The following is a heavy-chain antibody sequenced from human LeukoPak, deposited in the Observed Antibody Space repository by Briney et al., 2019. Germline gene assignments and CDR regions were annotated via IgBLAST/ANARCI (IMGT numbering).Heavy chain of an antibody. D-gene: IGHD3-10*01. CDR2: ISGSGGST. CDR3: AKVYNYYGSGSSTRVYYFDY. J-gene: IGHJ4*02. V-gene: IGHV3-23*01. Sequence: QPGRSLRLSCAASGFTFSSYAMSWVRQAPGKGLEWVSAISGSGGSTYYADSVKGRFTISRDNSKNTLYLQMNSLRAEDTAVYYCAKVYNYYGSGSSTRVYYFDYWGQGTLVTVSS. CDR1: GFTFSSYA.